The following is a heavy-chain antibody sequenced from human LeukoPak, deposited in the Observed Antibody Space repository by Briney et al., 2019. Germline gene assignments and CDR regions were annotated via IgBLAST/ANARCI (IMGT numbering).Heavy chain of an antibody. J-gene: IGHJ4*02. Sequence: GGSLRLSCTVSGFTLSSYEMSWIRQAPGKGLEWVSSIDYSGGSSYYADSVKGRFTISRDDSKNTLYVQMKGLRAEDTAVYYCAKDFVVVPGNVNYFDYWGQGTLVTVSS. CDR1: GFTLSSYE. D-gene: IGHD2-21*02. V-gene: IGHV3-23*01. CDR2: IDYSGGSS. CDR3: AKDFVVVPGNVNYFDY.